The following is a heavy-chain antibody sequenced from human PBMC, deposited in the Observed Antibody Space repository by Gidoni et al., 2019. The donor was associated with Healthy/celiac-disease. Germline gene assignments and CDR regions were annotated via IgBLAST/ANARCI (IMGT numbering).Heavy chain of an antibody. CDR1: GGSFSGYY. Sequence: QVQLQQWGAGLLKPSATLSLTCAVYGGSFSGYYWIWIRHPPGKGLEWIGEINHSGSTNYNPSLKSRVTISVDTSKNQFSLKLSSVTAADTAVYYCARGTSVAGTRNWFDPWGQGTLVTVSS. V-gene: IGHV4-34*01. CDR3: ARGTSVAGTRNWFDP. D-gene: IGHD6-19*01. CDR2: INHSGST. J-gene: IGHJ5*02.